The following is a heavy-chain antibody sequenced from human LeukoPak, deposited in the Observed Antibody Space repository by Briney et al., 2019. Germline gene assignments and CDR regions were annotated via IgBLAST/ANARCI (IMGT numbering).Heavy chain of an antibody. D-gene: IGHD3-10*01. V-gene: IGHV4-59*01. CDR3: ATMGNSGSYPFYYYYMDV. J-gene: IGHJ6*03. Sequence: SETLSLTCSVSVGTLSGGSTSSYYWSWIRQSPGKGLEWIGYIYYSGSTNYNPSLKSRVTISVDTSKNQFSLKLSSVTAADTAVYYCATMGNSGSYPFYYYYMDVWGKGTTVTVSS. CDR2: IYYSGST. CDR1: GGSTSSYY.